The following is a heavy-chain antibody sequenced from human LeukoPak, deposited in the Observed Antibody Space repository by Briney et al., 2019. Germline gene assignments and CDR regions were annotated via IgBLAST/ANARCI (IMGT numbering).Heavy chain of an antibody. CDR2: ISYDGSNK. Sequence: GGSLRLSCAASGFTFSSYAMHWVRQAPGKGLEWVAVISYDGSNKYYADSVKGRFTISRDNSKNTLYLQMNSLRAEDTAMYYCARDYRRYSSSWPYYYYYYGMDVWGQGTTVTVSS. CDR1: GFTFSSYA. D-gene: IGHD6-13*01. CDR3: ARDYRRYSSSWPYYYYYYGMDV. J-gene: IGHJ6*02. V-gene: IGHV3-30-3*01.